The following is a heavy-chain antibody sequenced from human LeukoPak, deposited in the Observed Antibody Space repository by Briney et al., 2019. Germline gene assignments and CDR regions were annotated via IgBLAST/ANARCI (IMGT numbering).Heavy chain of an antibody. V-gene: IGHV3-7*01. CDR2: IDQGGRVR. J-gene: IGHJ2*01. D-gene: IGHD3-3*02. CDR3: ARDRESSIFDL. CDR1: GFSFSTYW. Sequence: GGSLRLSCAASGFSFSTYWMSWVRQAPAKGLEFVANIDQGGRVRKYMDSLTGRCSISRDNAKKSLYLEINGLRADDTAVYYWARDRESSIFDLWGRGALVTVSS.